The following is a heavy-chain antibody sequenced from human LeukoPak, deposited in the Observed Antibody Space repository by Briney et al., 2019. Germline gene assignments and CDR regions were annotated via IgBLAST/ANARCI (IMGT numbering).Heavy chain of an antibody. Sequence: SETLSLTCAVSGGSISSSGYYWGWIRQPPGKGLEWIGTIYYSGTTYYNPSLKSRVTISVDTSKNQFSLNLSSVTAADTAVYYCARQKGNFDYWGQGTLVTVSS. CDR2: IYYSGTT. D-gene: IGHD3-10*01. CDR1: GGSISSSGYY. V-gene: IGHV4-39*01. CDR3: ARQKGNFDY. J-gene: IGHJ4*02.